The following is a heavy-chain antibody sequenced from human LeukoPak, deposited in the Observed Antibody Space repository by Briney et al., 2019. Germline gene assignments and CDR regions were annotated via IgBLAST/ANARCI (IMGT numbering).Heavy chain of an antibody. CDR2: VTNSGRST. CDR1: GFTFSNAW. V-gene: IGHV3-23*01. J-gene: IGHJ4*02. D-gene: IGHD6-25*01. CDR3: AKAEAASATDY. Sequence: GGSLRPSCAASGFTFSNAWMSWVRQAPGKGLDWVSGVTNSGRSTYYAESVKGRFTISRDNSKNTLYLQMDSLRAEDTAVYYCAKAEAASATDYWGQGTLVTVSS.